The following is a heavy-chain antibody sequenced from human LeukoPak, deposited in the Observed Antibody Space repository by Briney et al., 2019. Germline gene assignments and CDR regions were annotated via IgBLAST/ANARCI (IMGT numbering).Heavy chain of an antibody. V-gene: IGHV1-69*05. J-gene: IGHJ3*02. Sequence: ASVKVSCKASGYTFTGYYMHWVRQAPGQGLEWMGGIIPIFGTANYAQKFQGRVTITTDESTSTAYMELSSLRSEDTAVYYCARGDGYNYPTEAFDIWGQGTMVTVSS. CDR2: IIPIFGTA. CDR1: GYTFTGYY. D-gene: IGHD5-24*01. CDR3: ARGDGYNYPTEAFDI.